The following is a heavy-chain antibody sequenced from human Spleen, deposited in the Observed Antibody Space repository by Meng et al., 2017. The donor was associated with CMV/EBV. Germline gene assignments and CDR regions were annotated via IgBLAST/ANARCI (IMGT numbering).Heavy chain of an antibody. CDR3: ARLIATTGNYFDS. D-gene: IGHD6-13*01. J-gene: IGHJ4*02. CDR1: VYRFSSYW. Sequence: KGSVYRFSSYWIGWVRQMPVKGLEWMGLIYPSDSDTRYSPSFQGQVTISADKSITTAYLQWSSLKASDTAMYYCARLIATTGNYFDSWGQGTLVTVSS. CDR2: IYPSDSDT. V-gene: IGHV5-51*01.